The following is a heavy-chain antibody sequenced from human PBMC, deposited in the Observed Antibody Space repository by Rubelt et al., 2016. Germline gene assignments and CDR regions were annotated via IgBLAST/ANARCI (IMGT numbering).Heavy chain of an antibody. J-gene: IGHJ4*02. D-gene: IGHD6-19*01. Sequence: ARGLEYIVTVLHSGSAYYNPSLNSRVTVSVDTSKNQFSLSLYSVTAADTAVYYCARSIAVAGTRFFDYWGQGTLVTVSS. CDR2: VLHSGSA. V-gene: IGHV4-38-2*01. CDR3: ARSIAVAGTRFFDY.